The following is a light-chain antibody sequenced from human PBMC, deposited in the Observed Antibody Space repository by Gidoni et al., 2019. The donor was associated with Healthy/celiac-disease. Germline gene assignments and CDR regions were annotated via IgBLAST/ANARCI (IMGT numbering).Light chain of an antibody. V-gene: IGLV3-1*01. CDR3: QAWDSSTVV. Sequence: YELTQPPSVSVSPGQTASITCSGDKLGDKYACWYQQKPGQSPVLVIYQDSKRPSGIPERFSGSNSGNTATLTISGTQAMDEADYYCQAWDSSTVVFGGGTKLTVL. CDR1: KLGDKY. CDR2: QDS. J-gene: IGLJ2*01.